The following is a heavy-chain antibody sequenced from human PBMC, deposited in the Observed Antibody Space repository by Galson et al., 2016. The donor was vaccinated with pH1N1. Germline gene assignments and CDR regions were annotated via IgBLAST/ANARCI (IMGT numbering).Heavy chain of an antibody. CDR3: ARQGRGELLYYFDY. V-gene: IGHV4-59*04. J-gene: IGHJ4*02. CDR1: GGSISSHY. Sequence: ETLSLTCTVSGGSISSHYWSWIRQPPGKGLECIGYIYYSGSTYYNPSLKSRVTMSVDTSKNQFSLKLSSVTAADTAVYYCARQGRGELLYYFDYWGQGTLVTVSS. CDR2: IYYSGST. D-gene: IGHD3-10*01.